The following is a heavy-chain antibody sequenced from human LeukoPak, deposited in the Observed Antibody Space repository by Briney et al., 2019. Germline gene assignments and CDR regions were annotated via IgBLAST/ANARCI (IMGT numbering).Heavy chain of an antibody. J-gene: IGHJ4*02. V-gene: IGHV3-53*01. CDR2: VYGDYNA. CDR3: ARGIVGVIPIDY. CDR1: GFTFSSYA. D-gene: IGHD1-26*01. Sequence: GRSLRLSCAASGFTFSSYAMHWVRQAPGKGLEWVSFVYGDYNAYYADSVKGRFTISRDNSANTLYLQMNSLRVEDTAVYYCARGIVGVIPIDYWGQGTLVTVSS.